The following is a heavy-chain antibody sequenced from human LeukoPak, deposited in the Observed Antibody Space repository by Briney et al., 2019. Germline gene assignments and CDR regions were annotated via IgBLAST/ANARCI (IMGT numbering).Heavy chain of an antibody. CDR3: ARGRSITLLRGVAMSDGFDI. J-gene: IGHJ3*02. V-gene: IGHV3-74*01. D-gene: IGHD3-10*01. CDR2: ISSDGSST. Sequence: GGSLRLSCAASGFTFSNYWMHWVRQAPGKGLVWVSRISSDGSSTSYADSVKGRFTISRDNAKNLLFLQMNGLRAEDAAVYYCARGRSITLLRGVAMSDGFDIWGQGAMVAVSS. CDR1: GFTFSNYW.